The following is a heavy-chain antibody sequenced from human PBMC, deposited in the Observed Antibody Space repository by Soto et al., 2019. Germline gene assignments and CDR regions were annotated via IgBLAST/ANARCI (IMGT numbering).Heavy chain of an antibody. Sequence: GGSLRLSCAASGFTFSSYGMHWVRQAPGKGLEWVAVIWYDGSNKYYADSVKGRFTISRDNSKNTLYLQMNSLRAEDTAVYYCARVVGSDDYGDYDLDEAFVYWGQGTLVTVSS. CDR1: GFTFSSYG. J-gene: IGHJ4*02. CDR3: ARVVGSDDYGDYDLDEAFVY. CDR2: IWYDGSNK. D-gene: IGHD4-17*01. V-gene: IGHV3-33*01.